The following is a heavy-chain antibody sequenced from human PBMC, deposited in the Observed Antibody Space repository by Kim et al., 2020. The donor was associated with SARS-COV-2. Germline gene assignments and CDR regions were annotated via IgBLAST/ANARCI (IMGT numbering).Heavy chain of an antibody. Sequence: ASVKVSCKASGYTFTSYDINWRRQATGQGLEWMGWMNPNSGNTGHAQKLQGIVTMTRNTSISTAYMELSSLRSEDTAVYYWARGRLGCSSTSCYYFQHWG. CDR2: MNPNSGNT. J-gene: IGHJ1*01. V-gene: IGHV1-8*01. CDR3: ARGRLGCSSTSCYYFQH. CDR1: GYTFTSYD. D-gene: IGHD2-2*01.